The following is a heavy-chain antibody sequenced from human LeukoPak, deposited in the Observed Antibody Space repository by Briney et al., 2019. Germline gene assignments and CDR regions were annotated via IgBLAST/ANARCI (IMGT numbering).Heavy chain of an antibody. CDR2: IYYSGST. D-gene: IGHD2-15*01. V-gene: IGHV4-39*01. CDR1: GGSISSSSYY. Sequence: PSETLSLTCIVSGGSISSSSYYWGWIRQPPGKGLEWIGSIYYSGSTYYNPSLKSRVTISVDTSKNQFSLRLSSVTAADTAVYYCARIRYCSGGSSLGDCYYGMDVWGQGTTVTVSS. CDR3: ARIRYCSGGSSLGDCYYGMDV. J-gene: IGHJ6*02.